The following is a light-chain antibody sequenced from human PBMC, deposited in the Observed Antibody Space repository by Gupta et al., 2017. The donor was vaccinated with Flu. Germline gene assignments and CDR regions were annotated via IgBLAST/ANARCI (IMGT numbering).Light chain of an antibody. V-gene: IGLV2-14*03. J-gene: IGLJ2*01. CDR3: SSYTSGSTIVVA. CDR1: TSDVGGYNS. CDR2: DVI. Sequence: QSALTQPASVSGPPGQSITISCNGTTSDVGGYNSVSWYQQRPGTAPKLMIYDVINRPSGISNRFSGSKSGNPASLTISGLQAEDEADYYCSSYTSGSTIVVAFGGGTKLTVL.